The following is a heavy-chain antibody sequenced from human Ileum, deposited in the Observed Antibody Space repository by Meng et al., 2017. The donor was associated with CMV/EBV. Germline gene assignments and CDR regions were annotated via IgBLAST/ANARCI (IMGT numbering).Heavy chain of an antibody. J-gene: IGHJ4*02. V-gene: IGHV4-4*07. Sequence: QGSGSGLGKLPETTPPPRYASGVSISNSSWSWIRQPAGKGLEWIAHISTSGTTNYNPSLKSRVTMSVDTSRNQFSLKLTSVTAADTAVYYCARNYGSGNWNFFHYWGQGTLVTVSS. CDR3: ARNYGSGNWNFFHY. D-gene: IGHD3-10*01. CDR2: ISTSGTT. CDR1: GVSISNSS.